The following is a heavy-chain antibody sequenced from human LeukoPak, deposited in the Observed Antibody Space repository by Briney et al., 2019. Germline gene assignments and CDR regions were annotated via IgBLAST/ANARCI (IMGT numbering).Heavy chain of an antibody. J-gene: IGHJ4*02. CDR2: IIPILGIA. CDR1: GYTFTGYY. D-gene: IGHD1-26*01. Sequence: SVKVSCKASGYTFTGYYMHWVRQAPGQGLEWMGRIIPILGIANYAQKFQGRVTITADKSTSTAYMELSSLRSEDTAVYYCARGLSGSYTKYYFDYWGQGTLVTVSS. V-gene: IGHV1-69*04. CDR3: ARGLSGSYTKYYFDY.